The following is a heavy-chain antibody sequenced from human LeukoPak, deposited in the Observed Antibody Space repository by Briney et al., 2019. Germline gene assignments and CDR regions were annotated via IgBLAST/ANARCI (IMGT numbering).Heavy chain of an antibody. CDR1: GFTFSSYE. CDR2: ISNSGSTI. D-gene: IGHD2-2*01. J-gene: IGHJ2*01. CDR3: ARIRIPGWYFDL. Sequence: GGSLRLSCAASGFTFSSYEMNWVRQAPGKGLEWVSYISNSGSTIYYADSVKGRFTISRDNAKNSLYLQMNSLRAEDTAVYYCARIRIPGWYFDLWDRGTLVTVSS. V-gene: IGHV3-48*03.